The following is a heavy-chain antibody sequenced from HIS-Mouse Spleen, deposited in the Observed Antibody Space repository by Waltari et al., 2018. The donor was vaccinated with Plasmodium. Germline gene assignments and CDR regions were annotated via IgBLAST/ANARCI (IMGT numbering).Heavy chain of an antibody. CDR1: GGSISSSSYY. CDR3: ARRGGSYYYFDY. J-gene: IGHJ4*02. V-gene: IGHV4-39*01. D-gene: IGHD1-26*01. Sequence: QLQLQESGPGLVKPSETLSLTCPVSGGSISSSSYYWGWIRQPPGNGLEWIGSIYYSGSTYYNPSLKSRVTISVDTSKNQFSLKLSSVTAADTAVYYCARRGGSYYYFDYWGQGTLVTVSS. CDR2: IYYSGST.